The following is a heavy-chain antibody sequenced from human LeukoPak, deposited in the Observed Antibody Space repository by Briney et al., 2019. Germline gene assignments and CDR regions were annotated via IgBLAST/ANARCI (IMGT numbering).Heavy chain of an antibody. CDR3: ATDSTDGGYVDYYYYGMDV. D-gene: IGHD5-12*01. J-gene: IGHJ6*02. V-gene: IGHV1-24*01. CDR2: FDLKDGET. Sequence: GASVKVSCKVSDYPFTGLSFPGLDRLPGKGLGGREVFDLKDGETIYAQKFQGRVTMTEDTSTDTAYMELSSLRSEDTAVYYCATDSTDGGYVDYYYYGMDVWGQGTTVTVSS. CDR1: DYPFTGLS.